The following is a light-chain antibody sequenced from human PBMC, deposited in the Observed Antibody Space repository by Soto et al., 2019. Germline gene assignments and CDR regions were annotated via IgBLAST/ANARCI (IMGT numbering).Light chain of an antibody. CDR2: GAS. CDR1: QSISSN. CDR3: QQYNNWPWT. V-gene: IGKV3-15*01. Sequence: EIVMTQSPATLSVSPGEGATLSCRASQSISSNLAWYQQKPGQAPRLLITGASTRATGIAARISGSGSGTEFTLTISSLQSEDFAVYHCQQYNNWPWTFGQGTKVEIK. J-gene: IGKJ1*01.